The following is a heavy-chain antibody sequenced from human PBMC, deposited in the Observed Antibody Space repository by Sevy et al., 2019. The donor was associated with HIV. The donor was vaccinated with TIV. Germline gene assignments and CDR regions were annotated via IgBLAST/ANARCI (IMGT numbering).Heavy chain of an antibody. Sequence: GGSLRLSCAASGFTFSSYAMSWVRQAPGKGLEWVSAISGSGGSTYYADSVKGRFNISRDNSKNTLYLQMNSLRAEDTAVYYCATRTGDPGYYYYGMDVWGQGTTVTVSS. CDR1: GFTFSSYA. CDR3: ATRTGDPGYYYYGMDV. CDR2: ISGSGGST. J-gene: IGHJ6*02. D-gene: IGHD7-27*01. V-gene: IGHV3-23*01.